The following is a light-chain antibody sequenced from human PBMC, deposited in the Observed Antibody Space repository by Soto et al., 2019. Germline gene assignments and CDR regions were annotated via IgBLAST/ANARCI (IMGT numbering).Light chain of an antibody. CDR3: HQRQSWPRT. V-gene: IGKV3D-15*03. CDR2: GAS. CDR1: QSVSSN. J-gene: IGKJ1*01. Sequence: EIVMTQSPAILSVSQGERATLSCRASQSVSSNLAWYQQKPGQAPRLLIYGASIRAAGIPARFSASGTGTDFTLTISDVQPEAFAVYYCHQRQSWPRTFGQGTRWIS.